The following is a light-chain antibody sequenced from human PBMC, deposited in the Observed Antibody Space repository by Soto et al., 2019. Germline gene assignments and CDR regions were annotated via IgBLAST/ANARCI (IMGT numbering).Light chain of an antibody. Sequence: QSVLTQPPSASGSPGQSVTISCTGTSSDIGGYDFVSWYQQHPDKAPKLIIYEVNKRPSGVPDRFSGSRSGNTASLTVSGLQAEDEADYYCSSFVVSHIVFGTGTKVTVL. J-gene: IGLJ1*01. CDR1: SSDIGGYDF. CDR3: SSFVVSHIV. V-gene: IGLV2-8*01. CDR2: EVN.